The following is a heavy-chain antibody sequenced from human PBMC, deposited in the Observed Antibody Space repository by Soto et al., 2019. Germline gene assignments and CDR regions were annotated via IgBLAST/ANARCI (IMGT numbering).Heavy chain of an antibody. CDR1: GYTFKNYG. CDR2: ITTYNGNR. V-gene: IGHV1-18*01. J-gene: IGHJ4*02. CDR3: ARDAQPKGVAADGASDY. D-gene: IGHD6-19*01. Sequence: QVQLVQSGPEVKNPGASVKVSCKASGYTFKNYGIKWVRQAPGQGLEWVGWITTYNGNRYSAEKFQGGGTMTTDTSTSTTYMELKSLTSDDTGVYYCARDAQPKGVAADGASDYWGQGTLVTVSS.